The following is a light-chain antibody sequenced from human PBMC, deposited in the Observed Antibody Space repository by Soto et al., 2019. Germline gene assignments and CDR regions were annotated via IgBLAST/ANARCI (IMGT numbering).Light chain of an antibody. J-gene: IGLJ2*01. CDR3: QAWDSSTAGV. CDR2: QDS. CDR1: KLGDKY. V-gene: IGLV3-1*01. Sequence: SYELTQPPSVSVSPGQTASITCSGDKLGDKYACWYQQKPGQSPVLVIYQDSKRPSGIPERFSGSNSGSTATLTISGTQAMDEADYYCQAWDSSTAGVFGGGTKVTVL.